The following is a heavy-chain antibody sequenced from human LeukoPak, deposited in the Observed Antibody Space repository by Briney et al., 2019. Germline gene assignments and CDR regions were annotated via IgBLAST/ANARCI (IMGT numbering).Heavy chain of an antibody. CDR3: ARDNRAAAGFDY. CDR2: IYSGGST. CDR1: GSTVSSNY. V-gene: IGHV3-53*01. J-gene: IGHJ4*02. D-gene: IGHD6-13*01. Sequence: GGSLRLSCAASGSTVSSNYMSWVRQAPGKGLEWVSVIYSGGSTYYADSVKGRFTISRDNSKNTLYLQMNSLRAEDTAVYYCARDNRAAAGFDYWGQGTLVTVSS.